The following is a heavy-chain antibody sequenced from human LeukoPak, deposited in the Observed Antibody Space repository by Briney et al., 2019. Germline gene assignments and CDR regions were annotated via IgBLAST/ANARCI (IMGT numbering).Heavy chain of an antibody. V-gene: IGHV3-48*03. CDR1: GFTFSSYV. D-gene: IGHD3-10*01. CDR2: ISSSGSTI. CDR3: ARDSPQYGSGKDY. J-gene: IGHJ4*02. Sequence: PGGSLRLSCAASGFTFSSYVMNWVRQAPGKGLEWVSYISSSGSTIYYADSVKGRFTISRDNAKNSLYLQMNSLRAEDTAVYYCARDSPQYGSGKDYWGQGTLVTVSS.